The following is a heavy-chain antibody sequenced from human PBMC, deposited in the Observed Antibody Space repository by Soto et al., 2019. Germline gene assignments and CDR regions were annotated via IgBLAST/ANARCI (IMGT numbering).Heavy chain of an antibody. Sequence: VQLLESGGGLVQGGGSQRLSCAASGFTFSSYDMSWVRQAPGKGLEWVSSSSRSGGTTYYADSVKGRFTISRDNSKNTLYLQMTRLRVEDTAVYYCSQHGTMVRDIDLCGQGTLVTVSS. V-gene: IGHV3-23*01. CDR2: SSRSGGTT. CDR3: SQHGTMVRDIDL. CDR1: GFTFSSYD. J-gene: IGHJ5*02. D-gene: IGHD3-10*01.